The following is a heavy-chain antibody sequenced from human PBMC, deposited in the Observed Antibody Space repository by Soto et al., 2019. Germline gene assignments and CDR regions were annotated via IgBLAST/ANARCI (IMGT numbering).Heavy chain of an antibody. CDR2: VYYSGSV. D-gene: IGHD3-10*01. CDR1: GVSLTGYH. CDR3: ARRLNLGSFDH. V-gene: IGHV4-59*01. Sequence: SETLSLTCNVSGVSLTGYHWNWIRQPPGKTLEWIGFVYYSGSVSYNPSLKGRASISVDRSKNQFSLRLTSVTAADTAVYYCARRLNLGSFDHWGQGTLFTVSS. J-gene: IGHJ5*02.